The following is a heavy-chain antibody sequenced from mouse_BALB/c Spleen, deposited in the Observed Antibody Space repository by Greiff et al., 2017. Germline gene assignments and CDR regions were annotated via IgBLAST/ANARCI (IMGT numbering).Heavy chain of an antibody. CDR3: ARTGTTVVDHWYFDV. CDR1: GFTFSSYG. CDR2: ISSGGSYT. J-gene: IGHJ1*01. V-gene: IGHV5-6*01. Sequence: EVQLVESGGDLVKPGGSLKLSCAASGFTFSSYGMSWVRQTPDKRLEWVATISSGGSYTYYPDSVKGRFTISRDNAKNTLYLQMSSLKSEDTAMYYCARTGTTVVDHWYFDVWGAGTTVTVSS. D-gene: IGHD1-1*01.